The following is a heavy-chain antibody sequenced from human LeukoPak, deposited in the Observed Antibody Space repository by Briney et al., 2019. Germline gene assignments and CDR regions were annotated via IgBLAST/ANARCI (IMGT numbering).Heavy chain of an antibody. CDR1: GFTFSSYA. V-gene: IGHV3-30*04. D-gene: IGHD3-22*01. CDR2: ISYDGSNK. CDR3: ARDAHDNEITMIVVVMWYFDY. J-gene: IGHJ4*02. Sequence: PGGSLRLSRAASGFTFSSYAMHWVRQAPGKGLEWVAVISYDGSNKYYADSVKGRFTISRDNSKNTLYLQMNSLRAEDTAVYYCARDAHDNEITMIVVVMWYFDYWGQGTLVTVSS.